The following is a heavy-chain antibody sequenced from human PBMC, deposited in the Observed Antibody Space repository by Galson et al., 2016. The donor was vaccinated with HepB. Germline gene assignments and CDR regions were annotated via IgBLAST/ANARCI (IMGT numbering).Heavy chain of an antibody. J-gene: IGHJ2*01. CDR1: GFTFSSYA. Sequence: SLRLSCAASGFTFSSYAMSWVRQAPGKGLEWVSAMSGSGASTFYADSVKGRFTISRDNSKNTLYLRMNSLRAEDTAVYYCAKGENWNYGVWWYFDLWGRGTLVTVSS. V-gene: IGHV3-23*01. D-gene: IGHD1-7*01. CDR3: AKGENWNYGVWWYFDL. CDR2: MSGSGAST.